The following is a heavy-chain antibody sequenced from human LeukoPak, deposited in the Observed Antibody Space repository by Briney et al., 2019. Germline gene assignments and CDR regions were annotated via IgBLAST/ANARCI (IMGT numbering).Heavy chain of an antibody. Sequence: GRSLRLSCSASRFTFSNDAMHWVRQAPGKGRGWVAVISSDGSNEYYADSVKGRFTISRDNSKNTLYLQMNSLRAEDTAVYYCARGYGGGSGYYYRVDYWGQGTLVTVSS. CDR3: ARGYGGGSGYYYRVDY. J-gene: IGHJ4*02. CDR1: RFTFSNDA. V-gene: IGHV3-30*04. CDR2: ISSDGSNE. D-gene: IGHD3-22*01.